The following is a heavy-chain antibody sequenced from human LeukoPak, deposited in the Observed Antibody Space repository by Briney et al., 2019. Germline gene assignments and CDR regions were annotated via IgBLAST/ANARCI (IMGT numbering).Heavy chain of an antibody. Sequence: SETLSLTCAVSGGFIISRNWWSWVRQPPGKGLEWIGEIYHSGSTNYNPSLKSRVTISVDKSKNQFSLKLSSVTAADTAVYYCARHASGSYQGYWGQGTLVTVSS. CDR3: ARHASGSYQGY. D-gene: IGHD3-10*01. J-gene: IGHJ4*02. CDR1: GGFIISRNW. CDR2: IYHSGST. V-gene: IGHV4-4*02.